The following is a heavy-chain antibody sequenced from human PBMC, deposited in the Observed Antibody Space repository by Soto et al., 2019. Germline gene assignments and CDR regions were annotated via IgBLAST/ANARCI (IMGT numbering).Heavy chain of an antibody. V-gene: IGHV1-69*17. Sequence: QVQLVQSGAEVKKPGSSVKVSCKASGGTFSSHGIFWMRQAPGQGLEWLGGIIPSFGISNYAQRYQGRVKMPAGQSGSPASLELSILRSVDTAVYYCATRSVYMMRVNYYFDYWDPVPLV. CDR3: ATRSVYMMRVNYYFDY. CDR2: IIPSFGIS. D-gene: IGHD2-8*01. J-gene: IGHJ4*02. CDR1: GGTFSSHG.